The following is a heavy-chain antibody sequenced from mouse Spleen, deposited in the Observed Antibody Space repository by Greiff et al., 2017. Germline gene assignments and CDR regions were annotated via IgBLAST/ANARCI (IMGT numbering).Heavy chain of an antibody. Sequence: VQLQQSGPELVKPGASVKIPCKASGYTFTDYNMDWVQQSHGKSLEWIGDINPNNGGTNYNQKFKGKATLTVDKSSSTAYMELRSLTSEDTAVYYCARRSYYEDAMDYWGQGTSVTVSS. CDR2: INPNNGGT. V-gene: IGHV1-18*01. D-gene: IGHD2-12*01. CDR3: ARRSYYEDAMDY. J-gene: IGHJ4*01. CDR1: GYTFTDYN.